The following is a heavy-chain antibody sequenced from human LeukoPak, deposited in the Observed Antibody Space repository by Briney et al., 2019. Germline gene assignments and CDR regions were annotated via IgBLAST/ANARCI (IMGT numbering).Heavy chain of an antibody. D-gene: IGHD2/OR15-2a*01. J-gene: IGHJ6*03. CDR3: ARTIVAYFYMDV. V-gene: IGHV4-34*01. Sequence: SETLSLTCAVYGGSFSGYYWSWIRQPPGKGLEWIGEINHSGSTNYNPSLKSRVTMSVDTSKNQISLNLNSVTAADTAVYYCARTIVAYFYMDVWGRGTTVTVSS. CDR1: GGSFSGYY. CDR2: INHSGST.